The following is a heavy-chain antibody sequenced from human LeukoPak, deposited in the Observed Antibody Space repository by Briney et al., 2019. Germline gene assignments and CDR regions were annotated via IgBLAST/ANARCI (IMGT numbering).Heavy chain of an antibody. Sequence: GGSLRLSCAVSGFTFSSYDMNWVRQAPGKGLEWISYISGSGSTIYDADSVKGRSTVSRDNAKNSLHLQMNSLRAEDTAVYYCARIHPYYYGSGSYLMGYYYFGMDVWGQGTTVTVSS. CDR2: ISGSGSTI. J-gene: IGHJ6*02. CDR1: GFTFSSYD. V-gene: IGHV3-48*03. CDR3: ARIHPYYYGSGSYLMGYYYFGMDV. D-gene: IGHD3-10*01.